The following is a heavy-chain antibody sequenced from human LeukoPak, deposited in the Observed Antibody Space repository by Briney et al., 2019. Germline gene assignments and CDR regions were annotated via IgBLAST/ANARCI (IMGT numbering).Heavy chain of an antibody. J-gene: IGHJ5*02. V-gene: IGHV1-2*02. CDR3: ARGRDSSGWYINWFDP. CDR1: GYTFTGYY. D-gene: IGHD6-19*01. Sequence: ASVKVSCKASGYTFTGYYMHWVRQAPGQGLEWMGWINPNSGATNYAQKFQGRVTMTRDTSISTAYMELSRLRSDDTAVYYCARGRDSSGWYINWFDPWGQGTLVTVSS. CDR2: INPNSGAT.